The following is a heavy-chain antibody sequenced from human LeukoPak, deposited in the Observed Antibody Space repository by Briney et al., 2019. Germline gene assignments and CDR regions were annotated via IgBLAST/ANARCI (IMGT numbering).Heavy chain of an antibody. CDR1: GGSFSGYY. Sequence: SETLSLTCAVYGGSFSGYYWSWIRQPPGKGLEWIGEINHSGSTNYNPSLKSRVTISVDTSKNQFSLKLSSVTAADTAVYYCARGYYSSSRCDYWGQGTLVTVSS. J-gene: IGHJ4*02. CDR2: INHSGST. CDR3: ARGYYSSSRCDY. D-gene: IGHD6-13*01. V-gene: IGHV4-34*01.